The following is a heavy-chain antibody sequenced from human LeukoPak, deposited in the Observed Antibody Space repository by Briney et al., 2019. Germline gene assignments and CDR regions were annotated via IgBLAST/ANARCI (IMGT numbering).Heavy chain of an antibody. V-gene: IGHV1-46*01. CDR1: GYTFTSYY. Sequence: ASVKVSFKASGYTFTSYYMHWVRQAPGQGLEWMGIINPSAGSTSSAQKFQDRLTVTRDTSTSTVHMELSSLRSEDTAVYYSARDSSSSAVDYWGQGTLVTVSS. CDR2: INPSAGST. D-gene: IGHD6-6*01. CDR3: ARDSSSSAVDY. J-gene: IGHJ4*02.